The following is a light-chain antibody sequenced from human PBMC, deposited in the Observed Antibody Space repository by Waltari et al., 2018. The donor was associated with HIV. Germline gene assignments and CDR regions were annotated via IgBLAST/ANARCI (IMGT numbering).Light chain of an antibody. Sequence: DIQVTQSPSTLCASVGDRVTITCRASQNVVTWVAWYQQKPGKAPNPLIYRASSLQSGVPARCSGSGSGTEFTLTISNLQPDDFATYYCQQYHSYVTFGQGTKVEVK. V-gene: IGKV1-5*03. J-gene: IGKJ1*01. CDR1: QNVVTW. CDR2: RAS. CDR3: QQYHSYVT.